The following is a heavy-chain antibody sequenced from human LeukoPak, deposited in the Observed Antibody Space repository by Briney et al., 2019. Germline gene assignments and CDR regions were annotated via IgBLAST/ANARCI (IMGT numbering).Heavy chain of an antibody. J-gene: IGHJ5*02. CDR1: GGSINSYY. CDR2: IFSSGNT. Sequence: SETLSLTCTVSGGSINSYYWSWIRQPAGKGLEWIGRIFSSGNTIYNPSLQSRVTMSVDTSKNQFSLRLNSVTAADTAVYYCARSPHRLIGHWFDPWGQGTLINVSS. D-gene: IGHD3-16*01. V-gene: IGHV4-4*07. CDR3: ARSPHRLIGHWFDP.